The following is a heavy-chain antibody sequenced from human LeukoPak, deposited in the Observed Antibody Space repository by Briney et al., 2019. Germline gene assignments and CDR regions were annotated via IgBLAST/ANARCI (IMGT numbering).Heavy chain of an antibody. D-gene: IGHD5-12*01. Sequence: GGSLRLSCAASGFTFNNAWMSWVRQAPGKGLEWVGRIKSKTNDETTDYAVPVKGRFTISRDDSKNTLYLQMNSLKTEDTAVYYCTAGTGYSDHDYWGQGTLVTVSS. CDR1: GFTFNNAW. J-gene: IGHJ4*02. V-gene: IGHV3-15*01. CDR3: TAGTGYSDHDY. CDR2: IKSKTNDETT.